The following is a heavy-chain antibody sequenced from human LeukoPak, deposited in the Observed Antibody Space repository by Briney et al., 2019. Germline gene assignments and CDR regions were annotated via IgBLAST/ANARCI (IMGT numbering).Heavy chain of an antibody. D-gene: IGHD5-18*01. V-gene: IGHV5-51*01. CDR1: GYSFTSYW. J-gene: IGHJ4*02. CDR3: ASGVYTYEFPFDY. CDR2: IYPGDSET. Sequence: GESLKISCKGSGYSFTSYWIGWVRQMPGKGLEWMGIIYPGDSETRYSPSFQGQVSISADKSISTAYLQWNSLKASDTAIYYCASGVYTYEFPFDYWDQGTLVTVSS.